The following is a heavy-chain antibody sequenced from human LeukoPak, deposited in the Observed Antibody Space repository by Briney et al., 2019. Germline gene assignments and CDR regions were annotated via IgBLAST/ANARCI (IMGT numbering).Heavy chain of an antibody. CDR3: ARAGYSTSYYRLDY. D-gene: IGHD6-13*01. Sequence: GGSLRLSCAASGFNFNNYSMHWVREAPDKGLEWVAGISNDGSDKYYADSVKGRFTISRDDSKNTLSLQMITLRTEDTAVYFCARAGYSTSYYRLDYWGQGALVTVSS. V-gene: IGHV3-30*03. CDR1: GFNFNNYS. CDR2: ISNDGSDK. J-gene: IGHJ4*02.